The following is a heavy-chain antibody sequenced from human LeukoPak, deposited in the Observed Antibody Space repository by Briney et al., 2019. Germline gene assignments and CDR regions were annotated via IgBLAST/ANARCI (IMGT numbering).Heavy chain of an antibody. Sequence: GGSLRLSCAVSGFTFSSYAMHWVRQAPGKGLEWVAVISDDGSNKYYADSVKGRFTISRDNSKNTLYVQMNSLRAEDTAVYYCARDQTFQGSPWFGESGCEYWGQGTLVTVSS. V-gene: IGHV3-30*04. CDR1: GFTFSSYA. CDR2: ISDDGSNK. J-gene: IGHJ4*02. D-gene: IGHD3-10*01. CDR3: ARDQTFQGSPWFGESGCEY.